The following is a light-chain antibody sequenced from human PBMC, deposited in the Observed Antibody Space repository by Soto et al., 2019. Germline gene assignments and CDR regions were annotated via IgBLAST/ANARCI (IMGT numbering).Light chain of an antibody. CDR2: DTS. J-gene: IGKJ4*01. V-gene: IGKV1-39*01. Sequence: DIQMTQSPSALSASIGDTVTITCRASQSIASFLNWLQLKPGKAPKRLISDTSTLQSGVPSRFSGSGSGTEFTLSIRSLHPEDSALYFCLQDYSPLLAFGAGTRVEIK. CDR1: QSIASF. CDR3: LQDYSPLLA.